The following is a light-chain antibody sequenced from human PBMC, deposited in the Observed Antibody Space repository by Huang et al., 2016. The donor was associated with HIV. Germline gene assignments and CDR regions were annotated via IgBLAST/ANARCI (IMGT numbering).Light chain of an antibody. Sequence: DIVMTQSPDSLAVSLGERATLNCKSSQSVFSSSTNKNYLAWFQQKPGQPPKLLIFGAATREAGVPDRFSGSGSGTHFTLTISNLEAEDAAVYYCQQYYSSPQTFGQGTRVEVK. CDR2: GAA. CDR3: QQYYSSPQT. J-gene: IGKJ1*01. V-gene: IGKV4-1*01. CDR1: QSVFSSSTNKNY.